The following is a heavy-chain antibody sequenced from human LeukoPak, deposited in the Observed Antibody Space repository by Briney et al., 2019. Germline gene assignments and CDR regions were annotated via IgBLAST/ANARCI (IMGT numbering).Heavy chain of an antibody. CDR3: ATDPMRGYGGGAFDI. CDR1: GFTFSSYA. J-gene: IGHJ3*02. V-gene: IGHV3-30-3*01. D-gene: IGHD5-18*01. CDR2: ISYDGSNK. Sequence: PGRSLRLSCAASGFTFSSYAMHWVRQAPGKGLEWVAVISYDGSNKYYADSVKGRFTVSRDNSKNTLYLQMNSLRAEDTAVYYCATDPMRGYGGGAFDIWGQGTMVTVSS.